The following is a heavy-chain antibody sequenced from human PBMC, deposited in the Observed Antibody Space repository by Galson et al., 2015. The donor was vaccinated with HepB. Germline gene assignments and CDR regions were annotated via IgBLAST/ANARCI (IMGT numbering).Heavy chain of an antibody. J-gene: IGHJ4*02. CDR1: GVTFSTYA. CDR3: ARGGTRDGY. CDR2: IIPIFGTV. Sequence: SVKVSCKASGVTFSTYAINWVRQAPGQGLEWMGGIIPIFGTVNFAQHYQGRVTITADEPTSTVYMEVRSLRSEDTAVYYCARGGTRDGYWGQGTLVTVSS. D-gene: IGHD2-15*01. V-gene: IGHV1-69*13.